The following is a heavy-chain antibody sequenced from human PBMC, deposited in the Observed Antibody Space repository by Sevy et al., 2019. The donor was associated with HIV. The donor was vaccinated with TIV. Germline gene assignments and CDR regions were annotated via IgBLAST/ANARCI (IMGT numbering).Heavy chain of an antibody. CDR1: GFTFSSYA. CDR3: AREYSSGCFDY. D-gene: IGHD6-19*01. J-gene: IGHJ4*02. Sequence: GGSLRLSCAASGFTFSSYAMPWVRQAPGKGLEWVAVISYDGSNKYYADSVKGRFTISRDNSKNTLYLQMNSLRAEDTAVYYCAREYSSGCFDYWGQGTLVTVSS. CDR2: ISYDGSNK. V-gene: IGHV3-30-3*01.